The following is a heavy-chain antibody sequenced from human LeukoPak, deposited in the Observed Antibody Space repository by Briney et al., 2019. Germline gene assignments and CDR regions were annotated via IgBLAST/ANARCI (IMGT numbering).Heavy chain of an antibody. J-gene: IGHJ5*02. V-gene: IGHV1-69*04. D-gene: IGHD5-12*01. CDR1: GGTFSSYT. CDR2: IIPILGIA. CDR3: ARDQWLRGVDWFDP. Sequence: GSSVKVSCKASGGTFSSYTISWVRQAPGQGLEWMGRIIPILGIANYAQKFQGRVTITADKSTSTAYMELSSLRSEDTAVYYCARDQWLRGVDWFDPWGQGTLVNVSS.